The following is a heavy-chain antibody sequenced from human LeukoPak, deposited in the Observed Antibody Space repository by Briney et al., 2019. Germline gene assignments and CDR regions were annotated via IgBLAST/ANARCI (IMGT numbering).Heavy chain of an antibody. J-gene: IGHJ5*02. D-gene: IGHD4-11*01. V-gene: IGHV4-4*08. CDR3: ARRDPEFSHATGWFAP. CDR2: IFSSATT. Sequence: XPPGKXLEGSGYIFSSATTNYTPSLPPRVTISLDTSNTHFSLNLSSVTAADTAVYYCARRDPEFSHATGWFAPWGQGTLVTVSS.